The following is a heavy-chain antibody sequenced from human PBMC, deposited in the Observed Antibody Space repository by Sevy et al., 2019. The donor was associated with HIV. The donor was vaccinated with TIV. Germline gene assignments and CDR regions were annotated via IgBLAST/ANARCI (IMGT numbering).Heavy chain of an antibody. D-gene: IGHD3-10*01. Sequence: SETLSLTCTVSGGSMSSGSYYWSWIRQPAGKGLEWIGRIYTSGSTNYNPSLKSRVTMSVDTSKKQFSLKLTSVTAADTAVYYCARDPYNYGSGRSSYYMDVWGQGTTVTVSS. V-gene: IGHV4-61*02. CDR3: ARDPYNYGSGRSSYYMDV. CDR2: IYTSGST. J-gene: IGHJ6*03. CDR1: GGSMSSGSYY.